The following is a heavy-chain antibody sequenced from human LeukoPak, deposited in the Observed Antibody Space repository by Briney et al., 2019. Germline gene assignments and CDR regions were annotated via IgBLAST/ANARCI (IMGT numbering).Heavy chain of an antibody. J-gene: IGHJ4*02. CDR1: GGSFSGYY. Sequence: SETLSLTCAVYGGSFSGYYWSWIRQPPGKGLEWIGSIYYSGSTYYNPSLKSRVTISVDTSKNQFSLKLSSVTAADTAVYYCARLSAPVRGVSDYWGQGTLVTVSS. D-gene: IGHD3-10*01. CDR3: ARLSAPVRGVSDY. V-gene: IGHV4-34*01. CDR2: IYYSGST.